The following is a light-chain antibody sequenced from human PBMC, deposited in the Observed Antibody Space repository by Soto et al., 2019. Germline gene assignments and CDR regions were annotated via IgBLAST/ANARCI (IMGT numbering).Light chain of an antibody. V-gene: IGLV2-14*01. Sequence: QSALTQPASVSGSPGQSITISCTGTSTDVGGRNYVSWYQQHPGKAPKVIIYEVTNRPLGISNRFSGSKSGNTASLTISGLQAEDEADYHCCSYTSGTSVFGSGTKLTVL. CDR1: STDVGGRNY. CDR3: CSYTSGTSV. J-gene: IGLJ1*01. CDR2: EVT.